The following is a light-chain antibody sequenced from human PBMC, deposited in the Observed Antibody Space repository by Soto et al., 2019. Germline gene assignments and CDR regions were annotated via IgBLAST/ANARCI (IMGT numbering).Light chain of an antibody. Sequence: DFVMTQTLLSLSVTPRRAASTPXKSCESHLYSDGKASLFWXLQKQGXTPKXXXYKXSNRFSGVPDRLSGSGSGTDFTLKISRMEAEDVGAYYCMQSNEFPQTFGQGTKVDIK. V-gene: IGKV2D-29*01. CDR2: KXS. CDR1: ESHLYSDGKAS. J-gene: IGKJ1*01. CDR3: MQSNEFPQT.